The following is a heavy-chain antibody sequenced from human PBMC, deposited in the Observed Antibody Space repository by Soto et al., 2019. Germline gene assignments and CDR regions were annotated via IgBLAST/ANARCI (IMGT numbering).Heavy chain of an antibody. V-gene: IGHV1-18*01. CDR1: GYTFTSYG. J-gene: IGHJ6*02. Sequence: ASVKVSCKASGYTFTSYGISWVRQAPGQGLEWMGWISAYNGNTNYAQKLQGRVTMTTDTSTSTAYMELRSLRSDDTAVYYCAREDCSSTSCYQYYYYDYGMDVWGQGTTVTGSS. CDR3: AREDCSSTSCYQYYYYDYGMDV. CDR2: ISAYNGNT. D-gene: IGHD2-2*01.